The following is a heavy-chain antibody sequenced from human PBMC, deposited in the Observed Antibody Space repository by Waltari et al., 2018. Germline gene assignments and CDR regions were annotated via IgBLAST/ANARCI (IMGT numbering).Heavy chain of an antibody. CDR1: GFTFSSYG. CDR2: IRYDGSNK. V-gene: IGHV3-30*02. D-gene: IGHD1-7*01. J-gene: IGHJ4*02. CDR3: AKEGTGTTLFDY. Sequence: QVQLVESGGGVVQPGGSLRLSCAASGFTFSSYGMPWFRQAPGKGLEWVAFIRYDGSNKYYADSVKGRFTISRDNSKNTLYLQMNSLRAEDTAVYYCAKEGTGTTLFDYWGQGTLVTVSS.